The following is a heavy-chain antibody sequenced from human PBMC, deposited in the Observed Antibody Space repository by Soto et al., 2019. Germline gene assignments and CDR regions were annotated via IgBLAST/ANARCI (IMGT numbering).Heavy chain of an antibody. Sequence: ASVKVSCKASGFTFTSYAMHWVRQAPGQRLEWMGWINAGNGNTKYSQKFQGRVTITRDTSASTAYMELSSLRSEDTAVYYCARDLGGSSSWYPFTHDDFDIWGQGTMVTV. J-gene: IGHJ3*02. CDR2: INAGNGNT. CDR3: ARDLGGSSSWYPFTHDDFDI. V-gene: IGHV1-3*01. CDR1: GFTFTSYA. D-gene: IGHD6-13*01.